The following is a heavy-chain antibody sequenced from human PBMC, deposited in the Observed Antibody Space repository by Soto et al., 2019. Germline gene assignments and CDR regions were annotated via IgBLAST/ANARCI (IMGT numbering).Heavy chain of an antibody. D-gene: IGHD6-13*01. CDR3: ARTAAAGKYYYRMDV. CDR2: IYPGDSDT. Sequence: GASLKISWKGSGYSFTNYWIGWVRQMPGKGMELMGIIYPGDSDTRYSPSFQGQVTISADKSISTAYLQWSSLKASDTAMYYCARTAAAGKYYYRMDVWGQGTTVTVSS. J-gene: IGHJ6*02. V-gene: IGHV5-51*01. CDR1: GYSFTNYW.